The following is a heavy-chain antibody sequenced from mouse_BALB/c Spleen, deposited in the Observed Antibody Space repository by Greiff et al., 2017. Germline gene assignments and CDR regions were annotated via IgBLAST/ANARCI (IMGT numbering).Heavy chain of an antibody. Sequence: QVQLQQSGAELVRPGTSVKVSCKASGYAFTNYLIEWVKQRPGQGLEWIGVINPGSGGTNNDEKFKDKATLTAAKSSSTAYMQLSSLTTDDSAVYCCAGSPDGYSDYWGQGTTLTVSA. CDR3: AGSPDGYSDY. V-gene: IGHV1-54*01. J-gene: IGHJ2*01. D-gene: IGHD2-3*01. CDR2: INPGSGGT. CDR1: GYAFTNYL.